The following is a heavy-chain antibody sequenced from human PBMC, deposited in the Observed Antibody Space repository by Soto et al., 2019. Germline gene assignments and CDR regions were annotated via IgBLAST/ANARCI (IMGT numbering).Heavy chain of an antibody. CDR2: IYYSGTT. V-gene: IGHV4-30-4*01. CDR1: GGSISSGDYH. D-gene: IGHD2-2*01. J-gene: IGHJ6*02. CDR3: ARIGYQLLGYYGLDV. Sequence: SETLSLTCTVSGGSISSGDYHWSWLRQPPGKGLESIGYIYYSGTTYYNPSLKSRVTISVDTSKNQFSLKLSSVTAADTAVYYCARIGYQLLGYYGLDVWGQGTTVTVSS.